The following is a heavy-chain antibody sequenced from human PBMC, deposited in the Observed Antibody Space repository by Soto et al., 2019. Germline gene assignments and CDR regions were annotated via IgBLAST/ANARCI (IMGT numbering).Heavy chain of an antibody. Sequence: GGSLRLSCAASGFTFTDYTFHWVRQAPGKGLEWVALVSYDGKKQYYADSVKGRFTISRDNFRNTVYLQMSSLRTEDTAMYYCARNWVLRGIIKKGAYDSWGRGTLVPVSS. CDR2: VSYDGKKQ. J-gene: IGHJ1*01. V-gene: IGHV3-30*04. CDR1: GFTFTDYT. CDR3: ARNWVLRGIIKKGAYDS. D-gene: IGHD3-10*01.